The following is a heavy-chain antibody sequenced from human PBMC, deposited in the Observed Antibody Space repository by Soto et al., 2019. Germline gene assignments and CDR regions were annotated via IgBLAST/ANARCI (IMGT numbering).Heavy chain of an antibody. V-gene: IGHV4-30-2*01. CDR3: ASYDSSGSHAFDI. CDR1: GGSISSGGYS. D-gene: IGHD3-22*01. CDR2: IYHSGST. Sequence: PSETLSLTCAVSGGSISSGGYSWSWTRQPPGKGLEWIGYIYHSGSTYYNPSLKSRVTISVDRSKNRFSLKLSSVTAADTAVYYCASYDSSGSHAFDIWGQGTMVTVSS. J-gene: IGHJ3*02.